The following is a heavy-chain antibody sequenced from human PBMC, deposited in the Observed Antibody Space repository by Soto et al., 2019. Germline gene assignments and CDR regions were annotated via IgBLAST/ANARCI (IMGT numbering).Heavy chain of an antibody. CDR1: GYTFTSYG. V-gene: IGHV1-18*01. Sequence: QVQLVQSGAEVKKPGASVKVSCKASGYTFTSYGISWVRQAPGQGLEWMGWISAYNGNTNYAQKLQGRVTMTTDTSTSTAYMELRSLRSDDTAVYYSAREDYDILTGSYPDIWGQGTMVTVSS. J-gene: IGHJ3*02. CDR2: ISAYNGNT. CDR3: AREDYDILTGSYPDI. D-gene: IGHD3-9*01.